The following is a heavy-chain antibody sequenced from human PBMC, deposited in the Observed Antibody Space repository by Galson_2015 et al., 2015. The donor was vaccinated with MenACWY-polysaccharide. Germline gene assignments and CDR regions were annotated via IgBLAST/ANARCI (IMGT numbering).Heavy chain of an antibody. Sequence: SLKLSCAASGFTFRDYYMSWIRQAPGQGLEWVSHISSGGKILYYADAVTGRFAFSMDTSKNTVYLQMNSLNAGDTAVYYCARARWVDVWGQGTTVTVSS. CDR2: ISSGGKIL. J-gene: IGHJ6*02. CDR3: ARARWVDV. D-gene: IGHD3-16*01. V-gene: IGHV3-11*01. CDR1: GFTFRDYY.